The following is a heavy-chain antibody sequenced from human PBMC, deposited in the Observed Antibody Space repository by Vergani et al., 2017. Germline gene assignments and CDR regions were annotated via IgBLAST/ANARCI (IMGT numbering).Heavy chain of an antibody. CDR1: GDSVISTDYH. CDR3: ASKRGACRAAYCHSYDF. D-gene: IGHD2-15*01. Sequence: QVQLQESGPGLVKPSETLSLTCTVPGDSVISTDYHWGWIRQPPGKGLEWIGSMDYSGSTSYNPSLESRISISFETPKNQFSLRLTSVTPADAAVYYCASKRGACRAAYCHSYDFWGQGTLVGVSS. V-gene: IGHV4-39*01. CDR2: MDYSGST. J-gene: IGHJ4*02.